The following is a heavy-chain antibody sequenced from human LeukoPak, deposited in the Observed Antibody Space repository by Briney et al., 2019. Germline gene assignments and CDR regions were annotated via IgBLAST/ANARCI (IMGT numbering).Heavy chain of an antibody. J-gene: IGHJ4*02. V-gene: IGHV3-23*01. CDR2: ISGSGGST. CDR3: ARGLYGSGTYASDY. CDR1: GFTFSSYA. D-gene: IGHD3-10*01. Sequence: GGSLRLSCAASGFTFSSYAMSWVRQAPGKGLEWVSAISGSGGSTYYADSVKGRFTVSRDNAKNSLYLHMNSLRAEDTAVYYCARGLYGSGTYASDYWGQGTLVTVSS.